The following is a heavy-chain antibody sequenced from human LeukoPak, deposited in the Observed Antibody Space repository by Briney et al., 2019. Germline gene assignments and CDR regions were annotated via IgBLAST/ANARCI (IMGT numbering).Heavy chain of an antibody. CDR3: ARGRGIFGYYYFDY. D-gene: IGHD3-3*01. CDR1: GGSFSGYY. Sequence: PSETLSLTCAVYGGSFSGYYWSWIRQPPGKGLEWIGEINHSGSTNYNPSLKSRVTISVDTSKNQFSLKLSSVTAADTAVYYCARGRGIFGYYYFDYWGQGTLVTVSS. CDR2: INHSGST. J-gene: IGHJ4*02. V-gene: IGHV4-34*01.